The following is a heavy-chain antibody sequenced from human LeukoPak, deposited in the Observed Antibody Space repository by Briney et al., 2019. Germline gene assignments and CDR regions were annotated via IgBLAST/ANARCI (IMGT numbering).Heavy chain of an antibody. Sequence: ASVKVSCKASGYTFNNYYMYWVRQAPGQGLEWMGMINPSGGGTSYAQKFQGRVTMTRDTSTRTVYMEVSSLKPEDTAVYYCARQGAYSSAIGIGSSGPGTLVTVSS. CDR1: GYTFNNYY. V-gene: IGHV1-46*02. CDR3: ARQGAYSSAIGIGS. D-gene: IGHD3-22*01. CDR2: INPSGGGT. J-gene: IGHJ5*01.